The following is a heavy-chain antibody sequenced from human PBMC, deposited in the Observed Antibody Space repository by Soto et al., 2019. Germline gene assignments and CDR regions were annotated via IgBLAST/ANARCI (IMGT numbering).Heavy chain of an antibody. CDR1: GFTFSSYG. Sequence: PGGSLRLSCAASGFTFSSYGMHWVRQAPGKGLEWVAVIWYDGSNKYYADSVKGRFTISRDNSKNTLYLQMNSLRAEDTAVYYCARVEPYSSSWFGVDYWDKGTLVTVSS. V-gene: IGHV3-33*08. D-gene: IGHD6-13*01. CDR3: ARVEPYSSSWFGVDY. CDR2: IWYDGSNK. J-gene: IGHJ4*02.